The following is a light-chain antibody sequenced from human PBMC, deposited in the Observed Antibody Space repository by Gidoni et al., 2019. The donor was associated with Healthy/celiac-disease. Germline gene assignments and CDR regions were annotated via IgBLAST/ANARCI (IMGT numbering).Light chain of an antibody. CDR2: AAS. CDR3: QQLNSYPLT. V-gene: IGKV1-9*01. Sequence: ELTQSPSALSASVGDRDTVPRRASQGIRSYLAWYQQKPWKAPKLLNYAASTLHSGVPSRFSGSGAGTDFTLTISSLQPEDFATYYCQQLNSYPLTFGPGTKVDIK. CDR1: QGIRSY. J-gene: IGKJ3*01.